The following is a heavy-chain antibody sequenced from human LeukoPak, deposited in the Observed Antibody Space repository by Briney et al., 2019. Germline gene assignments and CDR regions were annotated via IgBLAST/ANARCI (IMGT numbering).Heavy chain of an antibody. V-gene: IGHV3-23*01. CDR2: ISGSGGST. D-gene: IGHD6-19*01. CDR1: GVTFSSYA. CDR3: AKDSVQSAGLDY. Sequence: GGSLRLSCAASGVTFSSYAMSWVRQAPGKGLEWVSAISGSGGSTYYADSVKGRFTISRDNSKNTLYLQVNSLRAEDTAVYYCAKDSVQSAGLDYWGQGTLVTVSS. J-gene: IGHJ4*02.